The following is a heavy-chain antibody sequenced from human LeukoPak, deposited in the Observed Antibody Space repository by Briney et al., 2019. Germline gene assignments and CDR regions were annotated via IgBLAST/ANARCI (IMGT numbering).Heavy chain of an antibody. V-gene: IGHV3-74*01. Sequence: GRSLRLSCAASGFTFSSYWMHWVRQAPGKGLVWVSRINSDGSSTNYADSVKGRFTISRDNGKNTLYLQMNSLRAEDTAVYYCAREAGYSSSWYLNYWGQGTLVTVSS. D-gene: IGHD6-13*01. J-gene: IGHJ4*02. CDR2: INSDGSST. CDR1: GFTFSSYW. CDR3: AREAGYSSSWYLNY.